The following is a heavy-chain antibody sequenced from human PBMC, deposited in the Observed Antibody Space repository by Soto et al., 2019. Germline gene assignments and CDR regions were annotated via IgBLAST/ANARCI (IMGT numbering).Heavy chain of an antibody. D-gene: IGHD2-8*01. CDR2: INAGNGNT. Sequence: GASVKVSCKASGYTFTSYAMHWVRQAPGQRLEWMGWINAGNGNTKYSQKFQGRVTITRDTSASTAYMELSSLRSEDTAVYYCAGSLGYCTNGVCPPHDYWGQGTLVTVS. CDR1: GYTFTSYA. J-gene: IGHJ4*02. V-gene: IGHV1-3*01. CDR3: AGSLGYCTNGVCPPHDY.